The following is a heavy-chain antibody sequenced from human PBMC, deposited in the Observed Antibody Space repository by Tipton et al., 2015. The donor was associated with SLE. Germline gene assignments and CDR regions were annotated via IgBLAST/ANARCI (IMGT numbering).Heavy chain of an antibody. CDR3: ARRHYSGPFDS. J-gene: IGHJ4*02. CDR2: IKHNGRT. V-gene: IGHV4-34*01. Sequence: TLSLTCVVYGESFSTYYWNWIRQPPGKGLEWIGEIKHNGRTNYSPSLKSRVTISVDTSKKEFSLKLNSVTAADTAVYYCARRHYSGPFDSWGQGTLVTVSS. CDR1: GESFSTYY. D-gene: IGHD5-12*01.